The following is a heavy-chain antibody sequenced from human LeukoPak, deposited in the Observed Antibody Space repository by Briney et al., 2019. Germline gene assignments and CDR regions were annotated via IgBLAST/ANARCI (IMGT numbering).Heavy chain of an antibody. Sequence: GGSLRLSCAASGFTFSSYDMHWVRQVTGKGLEWVSTINSVGVTYYPDSVKGRFTISRENDENSLYLQMSSLRVGDTAVYYCAREARGSAWQNIDYWGQGTLVTVSS. CDR2: INSVGVT. D-gene: IGHD6-19*01. V-gene: IGHV3-13*04. J-gene: IGHJ4*02. CDR3: AREARGSAWQNIDY. CDR1: GFTFSSYD.